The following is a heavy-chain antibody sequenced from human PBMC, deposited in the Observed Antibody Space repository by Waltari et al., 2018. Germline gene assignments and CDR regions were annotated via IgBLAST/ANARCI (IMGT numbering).Heavy chain of an antibody. J-gene: IGHJ4*02. Sequence: EVQLEESGGGLVQPGGSLRLSCAASGFTFSSYWMTWVRQAPGKGLVWVYRINSDGSTISYADSVKGRFTISRDNAKNTLYLQMNSLSAEDTAVYYCASAYYDILDWGQGTLVTVSS. CDR3: ASAYYDILD. CDR1: GFTFSSYW. V-gene: IGHV3-74*01. CDR2: INSDGSTI. D-gene: IGHD3-9*01.